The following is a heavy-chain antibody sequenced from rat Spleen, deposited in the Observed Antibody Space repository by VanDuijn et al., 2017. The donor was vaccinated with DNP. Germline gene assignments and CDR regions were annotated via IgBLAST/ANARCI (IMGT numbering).Heavy chain of an antibody. CDR2: ISFSGGT. V-gene: IGHV3-1*01. CDR1: GYSITSNY. CDR3: ARWVWYFDY. J-gene: IGHJ2*01. Sequence: EVQLQESGPGLVKPSQSLSLTCSVTGYSITSNYWGWVRKFPGNKLEYIGHISFSGGTNYNPSLKSQISITRDTSKNQFFLHLDSVNTEDTATYYCARWVWYFDYWGQGVMVTVSS.